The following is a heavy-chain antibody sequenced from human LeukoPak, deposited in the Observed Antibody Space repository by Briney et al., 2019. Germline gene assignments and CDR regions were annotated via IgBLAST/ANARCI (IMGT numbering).Heavy chain of an antibody. CDR1: GFTFSSYA. D-gene: IGHD6-19*01. Sequence: GGSLRLSCAASGFTFSSYAMNWVRQAPGKGLEWVSAISGSGGSTYYADSVKGRFTISRDNSKNTLYLQMNSLRAEDTAVYYCARDEGEWLVQSLSGLNYWGQGTLVTVSS. CDR3: ARDEGEWLVQSLSGLNY. J-gene: IGHJ4*02. CDR2: ISGSGGST. V-gene: IGHV3-23*01.